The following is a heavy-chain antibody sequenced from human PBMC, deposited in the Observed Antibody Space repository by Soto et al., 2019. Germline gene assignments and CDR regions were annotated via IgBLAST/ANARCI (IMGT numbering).Heavy chain of an antibody. Sequence: QVQLQESGPGLVKPSGTLSLTCAVSSGSISSSNWWSWVRQPPGKGLGWIGEIYHSGSTNYNPSLKSRVTISVDKSKNQFSLKLSSVTAADTAVYYCARGVRDFWSGYNMDVWGKGTTVTVSS. V-gene: IGHV4-4*02. D-gene: IGHD3-3*01. J-gene: IGHJ6*03. CDR3: ARGVRDFWSGYNMDV. CDR1: SGSISSSNW. CDR2: IYHSGST.